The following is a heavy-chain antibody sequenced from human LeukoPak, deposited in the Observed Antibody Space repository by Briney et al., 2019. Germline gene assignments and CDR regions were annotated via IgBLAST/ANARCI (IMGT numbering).Heavy chain of an antibody. CDR1: GYIFTGYY. D-gene: IGHD6-19*01. CDR3: ARRAVAGQWFDP. J-gene: IGHJ5*02. CDR2: INPNSGGT. V-gene: IGHV1-2*02. Sequence: GASVKVSCKASGYIFTGYYMHWVRQAPGQGLEWMGWINPNSGGTNYAQKFQGRVTMTRDTSISTAYMELSRLRSDDTAVYYCARRAVAGQWFDPWGQGTLVTVSS.